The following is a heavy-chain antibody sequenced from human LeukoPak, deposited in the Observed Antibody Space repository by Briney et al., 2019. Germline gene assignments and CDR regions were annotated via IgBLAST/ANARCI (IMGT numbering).Heavy chain of an antibody. Sequence: PWGSLRLSCEASGFTFSNAWMSWVRQAPGKGLEWVGRIKSKTDGGTTDNATPVKGRFSISRDDSKNTLYLQMNSLKTEDTAVYYCITSAAAGTVIYWGQGTLVTVSP. D-gene: IGHD6-13*01. CDR3: ITSAAAGTVIY. V-gene: IGHV3-15*01. CDR2: IKSKTDGGTT. CDR1: GFTFSNAW. J-gene: IGHJ4*02.